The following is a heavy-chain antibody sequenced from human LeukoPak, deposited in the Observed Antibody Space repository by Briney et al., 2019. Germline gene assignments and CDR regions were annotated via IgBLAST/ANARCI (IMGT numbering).Heavy chain of an antibody. V-gene: IGHV4-38-2*01. J-gene: IGHJ5*02. CDR2: VYHSGST. Sequence: SETLSLTCAVSGYSITDGYYWGWIRQPPGKGPEYIGFVYHSGSTYYNPSLRRRVTMSVDTSKNQFSLKLTSVTAADTAVYFCARVVGSSSSKNWFDPWGQGTLVTVSS. CDR3: ARVVGSSSSKNWFDP. CDR1: GYSITDGYY. D-gene: IGHD2-2*01.